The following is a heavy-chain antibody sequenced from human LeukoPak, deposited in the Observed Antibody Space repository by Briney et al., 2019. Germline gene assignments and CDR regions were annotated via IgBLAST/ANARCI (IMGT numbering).Heavy chain of an antibody. J-gene: IGHJ4*02. V-gene: IGHV4-4*07. CDR2: VYTSGGI. CDR3: AGRDY. Sequence: SESLSLTCTVSGGSISDYYWSWIRQPAEKGLECIGRVYTSGGIDYNPSFKSRVTLSVDKSKNQFFLKLTSVTAADTAVYYCAGRDYWGQGTLVTVSS. D-gene: IGHD1-26*01. CDR1: GGSISDYY.